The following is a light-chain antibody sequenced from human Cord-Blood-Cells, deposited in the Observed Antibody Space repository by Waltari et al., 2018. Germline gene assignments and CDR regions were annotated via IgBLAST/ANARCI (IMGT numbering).Light chain of an antibody. CDR1: SLRSYY. J-gene: IGLJ2*01. V-gene: IGLV3-19*01. CDR3: NSRDSSGNHLV. CDR2: GKN. Sequence: SSELTQDPAVSVALGKTVRITCQGDSLRSYYASWYQQKPGQAPVLVIYGKNNRPSVIPDRFSGSSSGNTASLTITGAQAEDEADYYCNSRDSSGNHLVFGGGTKLTVL.